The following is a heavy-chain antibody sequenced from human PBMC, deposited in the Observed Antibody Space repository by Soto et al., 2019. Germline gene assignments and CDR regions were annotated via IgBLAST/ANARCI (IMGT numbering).Heavy chain of an antibody. CDR3: ARDNHDLWSLYPLAFDY. D-gene: IGHD3-3*01. CDR2: ISTSGHV. V-gene: IGHV4-4*07. Sequence: PSETLSLTCSVSGGSLSKYYWSWIRQPAGKGLEWIGRISTSGHVVSKVSLRSRLTMSVDMSNNHFSLKLTSVTAADTAVYYCARDNHDLWSLYPLAFDYWGQGALVTVFS. J-gene: IGHJ4*02. CDR1: GGSLSKYY.